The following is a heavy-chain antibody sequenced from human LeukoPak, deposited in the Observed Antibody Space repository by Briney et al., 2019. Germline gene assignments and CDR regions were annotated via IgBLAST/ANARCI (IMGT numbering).Heavy chain of an antibody. Sequence: SETLSLTCTVSGGSISSYYWSWIRQPPGKGLEWIGYIYYIGSTNYNPSLKSRVTISVDTSKNQFSLKLSSVTAADTAVYYCARISGNPYYYGMDVWGQGTTVTVSS. CDR3: ARISGNPYYYGMDV. J-gene: IGHJ6*02. V-gene: IGHV4-59*08. D-gene: IGHD1-14*01. CDR2: IYYIGST. CDR1: GGSISSYY.